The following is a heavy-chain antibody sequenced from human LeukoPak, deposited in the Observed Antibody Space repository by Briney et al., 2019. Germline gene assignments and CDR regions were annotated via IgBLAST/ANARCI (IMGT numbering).Heavy chain of an antibody. CDR2: INWNGGGT. CDR3: ARGNDHNSGSLDY. J-gene: IGHJ4*02. Sequence: GGSLRLSCAASGFTFDDYGMSWVRQAPGKGLEWVSGINWNGGGTGYADSVKGRFTISRDNSKNTLYVQMNSLRAEDTAVYYCARGNDHNSGSLDYWGQGTLVTVSS. V-gene: IGHV3-20*04. D-gene: IGHD6-19*01. CDR1: GFTFDDYG.